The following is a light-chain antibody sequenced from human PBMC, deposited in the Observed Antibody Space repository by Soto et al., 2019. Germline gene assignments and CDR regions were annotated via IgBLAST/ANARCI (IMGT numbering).Light chain of an antibody. CDR3: QQYKEWPPWT. J-gene: IGKJ1*01. CDR1: QSVRSN. V-gene: IGKV3-15*01. CDR2: DAS. Sequence: EIVMTQSPGTLSVSPGERATLSCRASQSVRSNLAWYQQKPGQAPRLLSYDASPRATGIPARFSGSGSGTEFALTIRSLQSEAFAVDYCQQYKEWPPWTFGQGTKVELK.